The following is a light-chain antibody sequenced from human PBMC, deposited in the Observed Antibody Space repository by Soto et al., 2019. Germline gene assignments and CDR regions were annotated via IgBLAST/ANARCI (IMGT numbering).Light chain of an antibody. CDR3: SSYTSSSTRLV. V-gene: IGLV2-14*03. CDR1: SSDVGGYNY. CDR2: DVN. Sequence: QSALTQPASVSGSPGQSITISCTGTSSDVGGYNYVSWYQHHPDKAPKLMIYDVNNRPSGVSNRFSGSKSGNTASLTISGHQAEDEAAYYCSSYTSSSTRLVFGGGTKLTVL. J-gene: IGLJ2*01.